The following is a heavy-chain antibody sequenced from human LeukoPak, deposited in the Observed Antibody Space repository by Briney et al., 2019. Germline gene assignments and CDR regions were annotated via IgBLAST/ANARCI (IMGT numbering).Heavy chain of an antibody. CDR2: ISGSGGST. D-gene: IGHD3-22*01. V-gene: IGHV3-23*01. J-gene: IGHJ3*02. CDR3: AKEVDYYDSSGYQQGAFDI. CDR1: GFTFSSYA. Sequence: GGSLGLSCAASGFTFSSYAMSWVRQAPGKGLEWVSAISGSGGSTYYADSVKGRFTISRDNSKNTLYLQMNSLRAEDTAVYYCAKEVDYYDSSGYQQGAFDIWGQGTMVAVSS.